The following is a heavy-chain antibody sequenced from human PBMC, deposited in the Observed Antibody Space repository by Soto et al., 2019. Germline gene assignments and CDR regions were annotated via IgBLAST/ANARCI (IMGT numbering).Heavy chain of an antibody. CDR2: IWNDGSKQ. CDR3: ARDDDYEANAVDL. Sequence: GGSLRLSCVASGFTFSRYGMHWVRQAPGKGLEWVAVIWNDGSKQVYDDSVKGRFTISRDNSKNTLYLEMDSLRDEDTSVYYCARDDDYEANAVDLWGQGTLVTVSS. CDR1: GFTFSRYG. V-gene: IGHV3-33*01. J-gene: IGHJ5*02. D-gene: IGHD4-17*01.